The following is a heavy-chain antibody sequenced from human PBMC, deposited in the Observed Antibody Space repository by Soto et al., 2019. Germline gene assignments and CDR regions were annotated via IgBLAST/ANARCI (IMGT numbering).Heavy chain of an antibody. D-gene: IGHD6-6*01. CDR1: GGTFSSYA. J-gene: IGHJ4*02. Sequence: GASVKVSCKASGGTFSSYAISWVRQAPGQGLEWMGWINPNSGGTNYAQKFQGRVTMTRDTSISTAYMELSRLRSDDTAVYYCARESRAARAFDYWGQGTLVTVSS. V-gene: IGHV1-2*02. CDR3: ARESRAARAFDY. CDR2: INPNSGGT.